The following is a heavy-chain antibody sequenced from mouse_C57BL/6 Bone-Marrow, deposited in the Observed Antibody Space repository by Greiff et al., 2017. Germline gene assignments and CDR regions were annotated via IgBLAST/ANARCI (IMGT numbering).Heavy chain of an antibody. Sequence: VKLQESGAELARPGASVKLSCKASGYTFTSYGISWVKQRTGQGLEWIGEIYPRSGNTYYNEKFKGKATLTADKSSSTAYMELRSLTSEDSAVYFCARKLGYYSNRLDYWGQGTTLTVSS. CDR3: ARKLGYYSNRLDY. CDR2: IYPRSGNT. J-gene: IGHJ2*01. V-gene: IGHV1-81*01. D-gene: IGHD2-5*01. CDR1: GYTFTSYG.